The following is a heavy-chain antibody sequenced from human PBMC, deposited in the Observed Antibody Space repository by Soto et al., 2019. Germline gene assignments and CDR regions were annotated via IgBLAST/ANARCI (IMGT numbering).Heavy chain of an antibody. J-gene: IGHJ5*02. Sequence: PSETLSLTCAVSGGSISSRNWWTWVRQPPGKGLEWIGEVNHSGSTNYNPSLKSRVTISVDTSKNQFSLKLSSVTAADTAVYYCARGWSGLVIIRFDPWGQGTLVTVSS. V-gene: IGHV4-4*02. CDR2: VNHSGST. CDR3: ARGWSGLVIIRFDP. D-gene: IGHD3-9*01. CDR1: GGSISSRNW.